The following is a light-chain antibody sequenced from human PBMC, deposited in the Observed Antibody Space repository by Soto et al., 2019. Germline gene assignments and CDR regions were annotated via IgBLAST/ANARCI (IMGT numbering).Light chain of an antibody. V-gene: IGLV1-44*01. CDR1: RSNIGINP. CDR2: NNN. Sequence: QSVLTQPPSASGTPGQRVTISCSGSRSNIGINPVSWYQKFPGTAPKVVIYNNNQRPSGVPDRFSGSKSGTSASLAFSGPQSADEAEYYCGTWDDSLSVWVFGGGTKLTVL. J-gene: IGLJ3*02. CDR3: GTWDDSLSVWV.